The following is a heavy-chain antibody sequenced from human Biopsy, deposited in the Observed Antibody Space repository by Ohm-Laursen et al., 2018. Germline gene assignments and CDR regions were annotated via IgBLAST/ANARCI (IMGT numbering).Heavy chain of an antibody. J-gene: IGHJ4*02. CDR2: IYDRGSTA. V-gene: IGHV4-59*01. CDR1: GDSISSYY. CDR3: ARGMRSSGWPYFDS. Sequence: GTLSLTCTVSGDSISSYYWSWIRQPPGQGLEYIGHIYDRGSTANYNPPLESRVIMSVDIPKNQFPLKLSSVAAADTAIYYCARGMRSSGWPYFDSWGQGTLVTVSS. D-gene: IGHD6-19*01.